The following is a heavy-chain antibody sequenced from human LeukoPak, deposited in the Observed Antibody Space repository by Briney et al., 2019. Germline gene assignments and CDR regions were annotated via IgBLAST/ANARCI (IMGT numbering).Heavy chain of an antibody. Sequence: ASVKVSCKASGYTFTSYYMHWVRQAPGKGLEWMGGFDPEDGETIYAQKFQGRVTMTEDTSTDTAYMELSSLRSEDTAVYYCATYSSGWTDAFDIWGQGTMVTVSS. J-gene: IGHJ3*02. D-gene: IGHD6-19*01. V-gene: IGHV1-24*01. CDR3: ATYSSGWTDAFDI. CDR1: GYTFTSYY. CDR2: FDPEDGET.